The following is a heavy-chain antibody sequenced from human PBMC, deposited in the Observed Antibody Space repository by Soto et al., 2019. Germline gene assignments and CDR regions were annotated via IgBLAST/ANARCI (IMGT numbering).Heavy chain of an antibody. D-gene: IGHD2-2*02. Sequence: GGSLRLSCAASGFTFSIYAMSLVRQSPGKGLEWVSAISGSGGSTYYADSVKGRFTISRDNSKNTLYLQMNSLRAEDTAVYYCAKGQGGLYCSSNSCYTYWGQGSLVTVSS. CDR2: ISGSGGST. CDR3: AKGQGGLYCSSNSCYTY. J-gene: IGHJ4*02. CDR1: GFTFSIYA. V-gene: IGHV3-23*01.